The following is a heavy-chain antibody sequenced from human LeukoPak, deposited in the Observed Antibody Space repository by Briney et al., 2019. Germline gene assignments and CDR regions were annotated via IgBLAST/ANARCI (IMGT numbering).Heavy chain of an antibody. CDR3: ARDPRGSGWFDY. J-gene: IGHJ4*02. CDR1: GFTFSSYS. D-gene: IGHD6-19*01. CDR2: ISSSSSYI. V-gene: IGHV3-21*01. Sequence: GGSLRLSCAASGFTFSSYSMNWVRQAPGKGLEWVSSISSSSSYIYYADSVKGRFTISRDDAKNSLYLQMNSLRAEDTAVYYCARDPRGSGWFDYWGRGTLVTVSS.